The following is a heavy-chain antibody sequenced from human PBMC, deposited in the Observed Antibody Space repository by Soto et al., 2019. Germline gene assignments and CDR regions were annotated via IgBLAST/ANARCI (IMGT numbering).Heavy chain of an antibody. D-gene: IGHD2-21*02. J-gene: IGHJ3*02. CDR1: GYTFTSYG. Sequence: VASVKVSCKASGYTFTSYGISWVRQAPGQGLEWMGWISAYNGNTNYAQKLQGRVTMTTDTSTSTAYMELRSLRSDDTAVYYCAREVLAYCGGDCGDAFDIWGQGTMVTVSS. V-gene: IGHV1-18*01. CDR3: AREVLAYCGGDCGDAFDI. CDR2: ISAYNGNT.